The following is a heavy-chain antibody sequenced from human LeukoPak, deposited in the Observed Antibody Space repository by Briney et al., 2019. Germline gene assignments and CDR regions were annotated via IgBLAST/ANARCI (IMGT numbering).Heavy chain of an antibody. Sequence: TGGSLRLSCAASGFTFSSYAMSWVRQAPGKGLEWVSYISSSGSTIYYADSVKGRFTISRDNAKNSLYLQMNSLGAEDTAVYYCARDRKDARNWNLLGIYYGMDVWGKETTVTVSS. J-gene: IGHJ6*04. D-gene: IGHD1-1*01. V-gene: IGHV3-48*03. CDR3: ARDRKDARNWNLLGIYYGMDV. CDR2: ISSSGSTI. CDR1: GFTFSSYA.